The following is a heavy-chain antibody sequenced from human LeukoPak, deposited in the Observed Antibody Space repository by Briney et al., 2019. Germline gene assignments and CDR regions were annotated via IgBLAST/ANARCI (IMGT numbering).Heavy chain of an antibody. CDR3: ARAPTVTTTGDY. CDR1: GYTFTSCG. J-gene: IGHJ4*02. Sequence: ASVKVSCKASGYTFTSCGISWVRQAPGQGLEWMGWISAYNGNTNYAQKLQGRVTMTTDTSTSTAYMELRSLRSDDTAVYYCARAPTVTTTGDYWGQGTLVTVSS. D-gene: IGHD4-17*01. CDR2: ISAYNGNT. V-gene: IGHV1-18*01.